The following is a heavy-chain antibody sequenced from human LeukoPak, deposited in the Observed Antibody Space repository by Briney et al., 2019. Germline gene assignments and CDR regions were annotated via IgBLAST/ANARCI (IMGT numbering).Heavy chain of an antibody. CDR1: GFSVSGNY. CDR3: ARDRTTFGEFDY. J-gene: IGHJ4*02. CDR2: IYSGGNT. Sequence: GGSLRLSCAASGFSVSGNYMSWVRQAPGKGLEWVSVIYSGGNTYYADPVKGRFTISRDNSKNRLYLQMNSLSAEDTAVYYCARDRTTFGEFDYWGQGTLVTVSS. V-gene: IGHV3-53*01. D-gene: IGHD3-10*01.